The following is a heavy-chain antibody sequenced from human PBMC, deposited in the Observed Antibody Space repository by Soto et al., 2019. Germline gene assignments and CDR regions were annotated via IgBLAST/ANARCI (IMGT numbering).Heavy chain of an antibody. V-gene: IGHV4-59*01. D-gene: IGHD1-26*01. J-gene: IGHJ6*02. CDR1: GGSISGYY. Sequence: SETLSLTCNVSGGSISGYYWSWIRQSPGKGLEYIGYIYYRGSTNYNSSLKSRVTMSVDTSRNQFSLKMNSVTAADTAVYYCARQQLLPFYYALDVCGQRTTVTVSS. CDR3: ARQQLLPFYYALDV. CDR2: IYYRGST.